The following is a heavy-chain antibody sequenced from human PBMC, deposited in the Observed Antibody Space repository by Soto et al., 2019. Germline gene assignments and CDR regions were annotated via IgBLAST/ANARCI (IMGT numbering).Heavy chain of an antibody. CDR1: GGTFSSYA. CDR3: ARAGWGPPGIDFDL. J-gene: IGHJ2*01. D-gene: IGHD7-27*01. CDR2: IIPIFGTA. Sequence: QVQLVQSRAEVKKPGSSVKVSCKASGGTFSSYAISWVRQAPGQGLEWMGGIIPIFGTANYAQKFQGRVTITADESTSTAYMELSSLRSEDTAVYYCARAGWGPPGIDFDLWGRGTLVTVSS. V-gene: IGHV1-69*01.